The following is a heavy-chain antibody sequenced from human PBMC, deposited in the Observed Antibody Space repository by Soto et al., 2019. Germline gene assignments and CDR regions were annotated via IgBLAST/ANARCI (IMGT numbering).Heavy chain of an antibody. V-gene: IGHV3-13*01. J-gene: IGHJ6*02. D-gene: IGHD2-15*01. Sequence: EVQLVESGGGLVQPGGSLRLSCAASGFTFSSYDMHWVRQATGKGLEWVSAIGTAGDTYYPGSVKGRFTISRENAKNSLYLQMNSLRAGDTAVYYCARGSYPWGMDVWGQGTTVTVSS. CDR1: GFTFSSYD. CDR2: IGTAGDT. CDR3: ARGSYPWGMDV.